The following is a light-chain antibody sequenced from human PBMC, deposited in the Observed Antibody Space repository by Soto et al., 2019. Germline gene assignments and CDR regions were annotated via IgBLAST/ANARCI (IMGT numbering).Light chain of an antibody. J-gene: IGKJ1*01. CDR2: KAS. Sequence: DIQMTQSPSTMSASVGDRVTITCRASQSISSWLAWYQQKPGKAPKLLIYKASSLESGVTSSFSGSGSGTEFTRTISRLLPDDFATYYCQQYNSYPWTFGQGTKVEI. CDR1: QSISSW. CDR3: QQYNSYPWT. V-gene: IGKV1-5*03.